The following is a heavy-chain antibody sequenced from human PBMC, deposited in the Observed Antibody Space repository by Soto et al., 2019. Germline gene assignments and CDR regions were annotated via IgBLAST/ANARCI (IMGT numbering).Heavy chain of an antibody. CDR1: GDSFSSGGYS. CDR3: ARGLGGTPRYFDL. V-gene: IGHV4-30-2*01. CDR2: IYHSGST. D-gene: IGHD3-10*01. Sequence: QLQLQESGSGLVKPSQTLSLTCAVSGDSFSSGGYSWNWIRQPPGKGLEWIGYIYHSGSTLYNASLKSGVTISVDRSKTQFSLRLNSVTAADAAVYYCARGLGGTPRYFDLWGRGTLVTVSS. J-gene: IGHJ2*01.